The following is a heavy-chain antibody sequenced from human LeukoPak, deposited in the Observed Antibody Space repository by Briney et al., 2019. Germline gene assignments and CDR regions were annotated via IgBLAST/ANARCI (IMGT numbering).Heavy chain of an antibody. CDR3: ARDRGIYDFWSGYTFYGMDV. CDR2: IYYSGST. J-gene: IGHJ6*02. V-gene: IGHV4-61*08. D-gene: IGHD3-3*01. CDR1: GGSISSGGYY. Sequence: PSETLSLTCTVSGGSISSGGYYWSWIRQPPGKGLEWIGYIYYSGSTNYNPSLKSRVTISVDTSKNQFSLKLSSVTAADTAVYYCARDRGIYDFWSGYTFYGMDVWGQGTTVTVSS.